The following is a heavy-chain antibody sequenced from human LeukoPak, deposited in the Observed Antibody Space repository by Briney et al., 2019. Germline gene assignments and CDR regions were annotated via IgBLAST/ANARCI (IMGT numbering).Heavy chain of an antibody. Sequence: PGGSLRLSCAASGFTFSSYEMNWVRQAPGKWLEWVSYISRSADTIYYADSVKGRFTISRDNAKNSLYLQMNSLRAEDTALYYCARGWSGSCWGQGTLVTVSS. CDR1: GFTFSSYE. CDR2: ISRSADTI. CDR3: ARGWSGSC. V-gene: IGHV3-48*03. D-gene: IGHD1-26*01. J-gene: IGHJ4*02.